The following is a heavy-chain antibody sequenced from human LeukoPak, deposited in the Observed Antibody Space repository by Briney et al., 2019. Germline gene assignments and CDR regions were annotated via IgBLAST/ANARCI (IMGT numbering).Heavy chain of an antibody. Sequence: GGSLRLSCAASGFTVSSNYMSWVRQAPGKGLEWVSVPYTGGSTYYADSVKGRFTISRDNSKNTLYLQMNSLRAEDTAVYYCARDRARVGAIDYWGQGTLVTVSS. V-gene: IGHV3-66*01. CDR3: ARDRARVGAIDY. J-gene: IGHJ4*02. D-gene: IGHD1-26*01. CDR1: GFTVSSNY. CDR2: PYTGGST.